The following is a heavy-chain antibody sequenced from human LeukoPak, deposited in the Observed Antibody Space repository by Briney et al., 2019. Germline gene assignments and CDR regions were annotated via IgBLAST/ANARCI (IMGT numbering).Heavy chain of an antibody. CDR1: GFTFGDYA. CDR2: IRYDGSNK. CDR3: ASEPYYYDSSGYTPGGY. J-gene: IGHJ4*02. Sequence: GRSLRLSCTASGFTFGDYAMSWVRQAPGKGLEWVAFIRYDGSNKYYADSVKGRFTISRDNSKNTLYLQMNSLRAEDTAVYYCASEPYYYDSSGYTPGGYWGQGTLVTVSS. V-gene: IGHV3-30*02. D-gene: IGHD3-22*01.